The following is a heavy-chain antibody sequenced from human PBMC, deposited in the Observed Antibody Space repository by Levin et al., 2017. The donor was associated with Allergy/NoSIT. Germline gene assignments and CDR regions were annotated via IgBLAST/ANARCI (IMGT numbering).Heavy chain of an antibody. CDR2: ISVSGRET. J-gene: IGHJ4*02. V-gene: IGHV3-11*06. CDR3: AREGFWTD. CDR1: GFRFSDYY. Sequence: AGGSLRLSCAATGFRFSDYYMSWIRQVPGKGLEWVSYISVSGRETNYADSVKGRFTISRDNAMNSLSLQMNSLRVDDSAVYYCAREGFWTDWGQGTLVTVSS. D-gene: IGHD3/OR15-3a*01.